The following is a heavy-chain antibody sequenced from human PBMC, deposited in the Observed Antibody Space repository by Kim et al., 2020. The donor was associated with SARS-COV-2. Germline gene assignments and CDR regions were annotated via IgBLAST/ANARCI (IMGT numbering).Heavy chain of an antibody. D-gene: IGHD2-8*02. J-gene: IGHJ6*01. CDR1: GGSFSGYY. Sequence: SETMSLTCAVYGGSFSGYYWSWIRQPPGKGLEWNGEINHSGSTNYNPSLKSRVTISVDTSKNQFSLKLSSVTAAATAVYYGARGTDGLSDNVLVVWSYY. CDR2: INHSGST. V-gene: IGHV4-34*01. CDR3: ARGTDGLSDNVLVVWSYY.